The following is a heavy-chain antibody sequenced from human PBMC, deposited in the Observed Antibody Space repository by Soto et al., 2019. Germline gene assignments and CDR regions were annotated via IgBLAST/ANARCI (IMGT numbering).Heavy chain of an antibody. V-gene: IGHV4-39*01. J-gene: IGHJ6*02. CDR2: IYYSGST. CDR1: GGSISSSSYY. Sequence: QLQLQESGPGLVKPSETLSLTCTVSGGSISSSSYYWGWIRQPPGKGLEWIGSIYYSGSTYYNPSLKSRVTISVDTSKNQFSLKLSSVTAADTAVYYCANEYSSSSVPPGGMDVWGQGTTVTVSS. CDR3: ANEYSSSSVPPGGMDV. D-gene: IGHD6-6*01.